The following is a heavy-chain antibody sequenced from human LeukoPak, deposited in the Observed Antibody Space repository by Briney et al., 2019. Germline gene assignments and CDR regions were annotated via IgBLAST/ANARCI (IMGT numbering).Heavy chain of an antibody. V-gene: IGHV4-59*01. CDR1: GGSISSYY. CDR2: IHYSGST. Sequence: SETLFLTCTVSGGSISSYYWSWIRQPPGKGLEWIGYIHYSGSTNYNPSLKSRVTISVDTSKNQFSLKLSSVTAADTAVYYCARVYSSGWYYFDYWGQGTLVTVSS. J-gene: IGHJ4*02. D-gene: IGHD6-19*01. CDR3: ARVYSSGWYYFDY.